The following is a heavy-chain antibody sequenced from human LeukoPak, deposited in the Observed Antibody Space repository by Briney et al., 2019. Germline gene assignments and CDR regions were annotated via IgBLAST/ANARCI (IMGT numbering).Heavy chain of an antibody. CDR2: IYYSGST. D-gene: IGHD2-2*01. Sequence: SETLSLTCTVSGGAISSYYWSWIRQPPGKGLEWSGYIYYSGSTNYNPSLKSRVTISVDTSKNQFSLKLSSVTAADTAVYYCARESVPLGGMDVWGQGTTVTVSS. J-gene: IGHJ6*02. CDR1: GGAISSYY. V-gene: IGHV4-59*01. CDR3: ARESVPLGGMDV.